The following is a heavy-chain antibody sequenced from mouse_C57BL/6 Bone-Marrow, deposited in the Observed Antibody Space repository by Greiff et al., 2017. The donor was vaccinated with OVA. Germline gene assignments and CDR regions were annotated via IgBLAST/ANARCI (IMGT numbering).Heavy chain of an antibody. CDR3: ARRDGLLFAY. D-gene: IGHD2-3*01. CDR2: IHPNSGST. V-gene: IGHV1-64*01. CDR1: GYTFTSYW. Sequence: VQLQQPGAELVKPGASVKLSCKASGYTFTSYWMHWVKQRPGQGLEWIGMIHPNSGSTNSNEKFKSKATLTVDKSASTAYMQLSSLASEDSAVCYCARRDGLLFAYWGQGTLVTVSA. J-gene: IGHJ3*01.